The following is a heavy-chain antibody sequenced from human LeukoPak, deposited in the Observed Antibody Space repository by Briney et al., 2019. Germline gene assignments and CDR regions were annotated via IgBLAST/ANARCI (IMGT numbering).Heavy chain of an antibody. Sequence: KPSETLSLTCAVYGGSFSGYYWSWIRQPPGKGLEWIGEINHSGSTNYNPSLKSRVTISISTSKNQFSLKLSSVTASDTVVYYCARQTGSGLFILPGGQGTLVTVSS. CDR2: INHSGST. D-gene: IGHD3/OR15-3a*01. J-gene: IGHJ4*02. CDR3: ARQTGSGLFILP. CDR1: GGSFSGYY. V-gene: IGHV4-34*01.